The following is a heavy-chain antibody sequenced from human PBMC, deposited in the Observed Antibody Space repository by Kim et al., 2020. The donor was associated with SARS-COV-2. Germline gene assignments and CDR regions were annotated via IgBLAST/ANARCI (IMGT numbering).Heavy chain of an antibody. CDR2: ISGSGGST. J-gene: IGHJ4*02. CDR1: GFTSSSYA. D-gene: IGHD3-22*01. Sequence: GGSLRLSCAASGFTSSSYAMSWVRQAPGKGLEWVSAISGSGGSTYYADSVKGRFTISRDNSKNTLYLQMNSLRAEDTAVYYCAKEGPSNYYDSSGYYLGWGQGTLVTVSS. V-gene: IGHV3-23*01. CDR3: AKEGPSNYYDSSGYYLG.